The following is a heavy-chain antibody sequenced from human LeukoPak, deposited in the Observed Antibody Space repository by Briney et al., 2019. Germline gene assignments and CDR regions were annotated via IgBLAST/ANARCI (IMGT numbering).Heavy chain of an antibody. D-gene: IGHD1-26*01. Sequence: GGSLRLSCAASGFTLSSFWMSWVRQAPGRGLEWVANIKDDGSEKYYVDSVKGRFTISRDNAKNSLNLQLNSLTAEDTAVYYCAGSGARTDYWGQGARVTVSS. J-gene: IGHJ4*02. V-gene: IGHV3-7*01. CDR3: AGSGARTDY. CDR2: IKDDGSEK. CDR1: GFTLSSFW.